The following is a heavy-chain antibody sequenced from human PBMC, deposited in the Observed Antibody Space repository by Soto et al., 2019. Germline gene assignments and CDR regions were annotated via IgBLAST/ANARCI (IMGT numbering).Heavy chain of an antibody. J-gene: IGHJ4*02. CDR3: ARGDKTSLRYFDWLSPYDY. V-gene: IGHV4-34*01. Sequence: PSETLSLTCTVSGGSISSYYWNWIRQPPGKGLEWIGEINHSGSTNYNPSLKSRVTISIDTSKNQFSLKLSSVTAADTAVYYCARGDKTSLRYFDWLSPYDYWGQGTLVTVSS. CDR1: GGSISSYY. CDR2: INHSGST. D-gene: IGHD3-9*01.